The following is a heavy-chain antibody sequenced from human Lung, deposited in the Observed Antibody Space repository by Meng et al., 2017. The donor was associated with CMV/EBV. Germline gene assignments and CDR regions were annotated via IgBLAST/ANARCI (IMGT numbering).Heavy chain of an antibody. Sequence: GGSLRLSCAASGFTFDDYTIHWVRQPPGKGLEWVSLDSWDGGLTYYADSVKGRFTTSRDSCKNSLYLEMTYLRSENTALYNCAKGGGSHSIRANFDSWGQGXLVTVSS. CDR3: AKGGGSHSIRANFDS. V-gene: IGHV3-43*01. CDR1: GFTFDDYT. J-gene: IGHJ4*02. D-gene: IGHD1-26*01. CDR2: DSWDGGLT.